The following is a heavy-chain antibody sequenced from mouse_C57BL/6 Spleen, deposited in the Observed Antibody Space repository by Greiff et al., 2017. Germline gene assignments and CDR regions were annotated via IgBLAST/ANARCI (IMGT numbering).Heavy chain of an antibody. Sequence: QVQLQQPGAELVKPGASVKLSCKASGYTFTSYWMHWVKQRPGQGLEWIGMIHPNSGSTNYNEKFKSKATLTVDKSSSTAYMQLSSLTSEDSAVYYCARSRITTGVARGFAYWGQGTLVTVSA. J-gene: IGHJ3*01. CDR1: GYTFTSYW. CDR2: IHPNSGST. V-gene: IGHV1-64*01. D-gene: IGHD1-1*01. CDR3: ARSRITTGVARGFAY.